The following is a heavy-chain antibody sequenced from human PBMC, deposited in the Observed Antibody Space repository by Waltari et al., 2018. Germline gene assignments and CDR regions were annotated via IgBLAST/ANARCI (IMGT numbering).Heavy chain of an antibody. J-gene: IGHJ4*02. D-gene: IGHD2-21*01. CDR3: ARDRGYCGGDCSPALDY. CDR1: GGSISSGSYY. CDR2: IYTSGST. V-gene: IGHV4-61*09. Sequence: QVQLQESGPGLVKPSQTLSLTCTVSGGSISSGSYYWSWIRQPAGKGLEWIGYIYTSGSTNYSPSLKSRVTISVDTSKNQFSLKLSSVTAADTAVYYCARDRGYCGGDCSPALDYWGQGTLVTVSS.